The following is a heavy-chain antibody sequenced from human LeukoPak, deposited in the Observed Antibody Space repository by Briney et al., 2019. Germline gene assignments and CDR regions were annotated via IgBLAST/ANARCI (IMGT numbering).Heavy chain of an antibody. J-gene: IGHJ3*02. Sequence: SETLSLTCTVSGGSISIYYWSWIRQPPGKGLEWIGYINYSGSTNYNPSLKSRVTISVDTSKNQFSPKLNSVTAADTAVYYCGGGGRGGCGGDCELLFDIWGQGTMVTVSS. V-gene: IGHV4-59*13. CDR1: GGSISIYY. D-gene: IGHD2-21*02. CDR2: INYSGST. CDR3: GGGGRGGCGGDCELLFDI.